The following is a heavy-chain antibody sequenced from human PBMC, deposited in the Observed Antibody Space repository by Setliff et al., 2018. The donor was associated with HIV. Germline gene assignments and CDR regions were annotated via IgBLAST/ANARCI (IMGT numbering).Heavy chain of an antibody. CDR3: ASLPPLYDSSGYYFDY. CDR1: GFTFSSYW. CDR2: IYYSGST. Sequence: GSLRLSCAASGFTFSSYWMNWVRQAPGKGLEWIGSIYYSGSTYYTPSLNSRVTISVDASKNQFSLKLSSVTAADTAVYYCASLPPLYDSSGYYFDYWGQGTLVTVSS. D-gene: IGHD3-22*01. J-gene: IGHJ4*02. V-gene: IGHV4-59*05.